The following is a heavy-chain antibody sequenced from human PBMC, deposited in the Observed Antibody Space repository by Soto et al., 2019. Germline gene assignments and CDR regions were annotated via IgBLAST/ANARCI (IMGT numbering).Heavy chain of an antibody. D-gene: IGHD3-9*01. CDR3: ANYLTTSPVGFDI. Sequence: QVQLVQSGAEVKKPGASVRVSCKASGHTSTNYDIEWVRQATGQGPEWMGYINPKSGNTGYAQNCPGRVTVPSDTSISTAYMELSSLRFYDTAVYYFANYLTTSPVGFDIWGHGTMVTVSS. CDR2: INPKSGNT. V-gene: IGHV1-8*02. J-gene: IGHJ3*02. CDR1: GHTSTNYD.